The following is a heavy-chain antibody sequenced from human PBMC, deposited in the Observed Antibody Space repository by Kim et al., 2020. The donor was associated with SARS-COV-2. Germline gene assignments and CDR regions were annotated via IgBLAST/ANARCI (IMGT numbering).Heavy chain of an antibody. Sequence: GGSLRLSCAASGFTSSSHAMSWVRQAPGKGLEWVSAISGSGDSTFYAESVKGRFTISRDNSKNTLYLQMNSLRAEDTALYYCTKDLGYSYYSDNSGYYFAVDDWGQGTLVTVSS. V-gene: IGHV3-23*01. CDR1: GFTSSSHA. D-gene: IGHD3-22*01. CDR2: ISGSGDST. J-gene: IGHJ4*02. CDR3: TKDLGYSYYSDNSGYYFAVDD.